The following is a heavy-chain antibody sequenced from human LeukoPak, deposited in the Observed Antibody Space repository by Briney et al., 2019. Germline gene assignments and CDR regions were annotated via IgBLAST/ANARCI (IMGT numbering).Heavy chain of an antibody. D-gene: IGHD3-22*01. CDR1: GGSISSYY. CDR3: ARVPRTKYDSSGQYYFDY. CDR2: MYYSGSP. Sequence: SETLSLTCTVSGGSISSYYWSWIRQPPGKGLEWIGYMYYSGSPNYNPSLKSRVTTSVDPSKNQFSLKLSSVTAADTAVYYCARVPRTKYDSSGQYYFDYWGQGTLVTVSP. J-gene: IGHJ4*02. V-gene: IGHV4-59*01.